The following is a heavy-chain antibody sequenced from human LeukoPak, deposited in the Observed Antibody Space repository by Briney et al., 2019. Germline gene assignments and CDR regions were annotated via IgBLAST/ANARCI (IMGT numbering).Heavy chain of an antibody. CDR2: INPNSGGT. J-gene: IGHJ4*02. Sequence: ASVKVSCKASGYTFTGYYMHWVRQAPGQGLGWMGWINPNSGGTNYAQKFQGRVTMTRDTSISTAYMELSRLRSDDTAVYYCASIAVANQKSDYWGQGTLVTVSS. CDR1: GYTFTGYY. CDR3: ASIAVANQKSDY. V-gene: IGHV1-2*02. D-gene: IGHD6-19*01.